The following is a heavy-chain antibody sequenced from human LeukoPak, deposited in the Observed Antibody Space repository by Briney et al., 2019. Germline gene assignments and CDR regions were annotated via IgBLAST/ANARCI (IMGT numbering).Heavy chain of an antibody. D-gene: IGHD4-17*01. V-gene: IGHV3-23*01. CDR2: ISGSGGTT. Sequence: PGGSLRLSCAASGFTFSRFAMSWVRQAPGKGLEWVSTISGSGGTTNYADSVKGRFTFSRDNSKNTLYLQMNSLRAEDTAVYYCAKDRPDYGYYIGGYWGQGTLVTVSS. CDR3: AKDRPDYGYYIGGY. CDR1: GFTFSRFA. J-gene: IGHJ4*02.